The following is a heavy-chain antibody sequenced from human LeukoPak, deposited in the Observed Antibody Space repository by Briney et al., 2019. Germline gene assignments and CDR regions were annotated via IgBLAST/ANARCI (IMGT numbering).Heavy chain of an antibody. CDR1: GFTSDGYA. CDR3: VHSGGGSGWAPNS. D-gene: IGHD6-25*01. Sequence: GGSLRLSCAASGFTSDGYAMHWVRQPPGKGLEWVSGLTLSIGERGYADSVKGRFTISRDIAKNSLYLEMNSLRPDDTALYYCVHSGGGSGWAPNSWGQGTLVTVSS. CDR2: LTLSIGER. J-gene: IGHJ4*02. V-gene: IGHV3-9*02.